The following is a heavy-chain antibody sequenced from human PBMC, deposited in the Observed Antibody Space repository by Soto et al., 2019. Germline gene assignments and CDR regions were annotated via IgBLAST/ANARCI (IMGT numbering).Heavy chain of an antibody. CDR3: ARARFDSWSHIYYGLDV. CDR1: GGSFSGYS. J-gene: IGHJ6*02. Sequence: KASETLSGTCAVYGGSFSGYSWTWLRQPPGKGLEWIGEINHSGTTDYNPALKSRVTMSVDTSKNQFSLRVTSVTAADTAVYYCARARFDSWSHIYYGLDVWGQGTTVTVSS. D-gene: IGHD3-3*01. CDR2: INHSGTT. V-gene: IGHV4-34*01.